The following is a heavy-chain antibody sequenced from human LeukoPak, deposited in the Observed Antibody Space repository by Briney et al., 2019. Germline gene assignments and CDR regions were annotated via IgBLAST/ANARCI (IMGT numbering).Heavy chain of an antibody. CDR2: IYPGDSDT. J-gene: IGHJ4*02. Sequence: GESLKISCKGSGYSFTSYWIGWVRQMPGKVLEWMGIIYPGDSDTRYSPSFQGQVTISADKSISTAYLQWSSLKASDTAMYYCARHDIAVAGRGGFDYWGQGTLVTVSS. CDR3: ARHDIAVAGRGGFDY. D-gene: IGHD6-19*01. CDR1: GYSFTSYW. V-gene: IGHV5-51*01.